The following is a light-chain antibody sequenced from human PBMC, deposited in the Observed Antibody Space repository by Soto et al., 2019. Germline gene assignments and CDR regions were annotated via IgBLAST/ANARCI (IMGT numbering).Light chain of an antibody. CDR2: SNN. V-gene: IGLV1-44*01. CDR1: SSNIGDNT. Sequence: QSVLTQPPSASGTPGQRVTISCSGGSSNIGDNTVNWYQQLPGTAPKLLIYSNNQRPSGIPDRFSDSKSGTSASLAISGLQSEDDADYYCAALYYSLFWVFGGGTKVTVL. CDR3: AALYYSLFWV. J-gene: IGLJ3*02.